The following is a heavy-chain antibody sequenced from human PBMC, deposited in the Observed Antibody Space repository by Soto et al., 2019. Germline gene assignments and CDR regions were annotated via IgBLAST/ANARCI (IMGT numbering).Heavy chain of an antibody. CDR1: GYTFTSYA. Sequence: ASVKVSCKASGYTFTSYARHWVRQAPGQRLEWMGWINAGNGNTKYSQKFQGRVTITRDTSASTAYMELSSLRSEDTAVYYCARRPVGGWLQNLIAYWGQGTLVTVSS. CDR2: INAGNGNT. V-gene: IGHV1-3*01. D-gene: IGHD6-19*01. J-gene: IGHJ4*02. CDR3: ARRPVGGWLQNLIAY.